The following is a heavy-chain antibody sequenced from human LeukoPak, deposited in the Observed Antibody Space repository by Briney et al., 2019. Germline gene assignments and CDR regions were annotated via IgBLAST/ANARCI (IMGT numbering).Heavy chain of an antibody. J-gene: IGHJ4*02. Sequence: KSSETLSLTCTVSGGSTTSNYYWGWIRQPPGKDLEWIGSIYYSGSTYYNPSLKSRVTMSVDTSKNQFSLKLSSVTAADTAVYYCARDPYCSSTSCSPYWGQGTLVTVSS. CDR3: ARDPYCSSTSCSPY. CDR2: IYYSGST. V-gene: IGHV4-39*02. CDR1: GGSTTSNYY. D-gene: IGHD2-2*01.